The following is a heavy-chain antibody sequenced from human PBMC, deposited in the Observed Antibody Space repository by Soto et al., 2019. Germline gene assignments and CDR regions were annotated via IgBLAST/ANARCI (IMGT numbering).Heavy chain of an antibody. Sequence: QVQLQESGPGLVKPSQTLSLTCTVSGVSIRTGDYNWDWIRQHPGKGLEWMGHIFYTGRTSYNPSLKSRISISVDTSRNQISLKLNSVTAADTAVYFCARDHRSGYGPDFWGQGTLVTVSS. CDR3: ARDHRSGYGPDF. CDR2: IFYTGRT. CDR1: GVSIRTGDYN. V-gene: IGHV4-31*03. D-gene: IGHD5-12*01. J-gene: IGHJ4*02.